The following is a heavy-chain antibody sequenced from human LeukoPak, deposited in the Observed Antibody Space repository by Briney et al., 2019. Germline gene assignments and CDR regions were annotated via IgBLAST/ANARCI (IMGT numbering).Heavy chain of an antibody. CDR3: AREVTFGGVIVYFDY. CDR2: IKQDGSEK. D-gene: IGHD3-16*02. V-gene: IGHV3-7*01. J-gene: IGHJ4*02. Sequence: GGSLRPSCAASGFTFSSYWMSWVRQAPGKGLEWVANIKQDGSEKYYVDSVKGRFTISRDNAKNSLYLQMNSLRAEDTAVYYCAREVTFGGVIVYFDYWGQGTLVTVSS. CDR1: GFTFSSYW.